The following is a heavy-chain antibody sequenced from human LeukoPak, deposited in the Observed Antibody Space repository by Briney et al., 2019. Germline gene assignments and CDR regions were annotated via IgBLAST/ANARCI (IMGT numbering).Heavy chain of an antibody. CDR3: ARDTRSYYGSGSYSLFDYGMDV. D-gene: IGHD3-10*01. V-gene: IGHV3-9*03. CDR2: MSWNSGSI. Sequence: GGSLRLSCAASGFTFDDYAMHWVRQAPGKGLEWVSGMSWNSGSIGYADSVKGRFTISRDNAKNSLYLQMNSLRAEDMALYHCARDTRSYYGSGSYSLFDYGMDVWGQGTTVTVSS. J-gene: IGHJ6*02. CDR1: GFTFDDYA.